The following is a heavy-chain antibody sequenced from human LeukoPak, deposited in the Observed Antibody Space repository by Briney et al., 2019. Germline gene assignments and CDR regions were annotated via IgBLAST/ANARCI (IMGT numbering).Heavy chain of an antibody. V-gene: IGHV1-69*05. Sequence: ASVKVSCKASGGTFSSYAISWVRQAPGQGLEWMGRIIPIFGTANYAQTFQGRVTITTDESTSTAYMELSSLRSEDTAVYYCARDPTANLGYCSGGSCYSGGGDAFDIWGQGTMVTVSS. CDR2: IIPIFGTA. J-gene: IGHJ3*02. CDR1: GGTFSSYA. CDR3: ARDPTANLGYCSGGSCYSGGGDAFDI. D-gene: IGHD2-15*01.